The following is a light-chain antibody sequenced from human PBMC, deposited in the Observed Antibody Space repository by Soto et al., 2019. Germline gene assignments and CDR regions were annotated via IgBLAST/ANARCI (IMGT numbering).Light chain of an antibody. Sequence: DIQMTQSPSTLSASVGDRVTITCRASQSISTWLAWYQQKPGKAPNLLIYRASTLESGVPSRFSGSGSGTEFTLTISSLQPDDFATYYCQQYKTYSWTFGQGTKVDI. V-gene: IGKV1-5*03. CDR2: RAS. CDR3: QQYKTYSWT. CDR1: QSISTW. J-gene: IGKJ1*01.